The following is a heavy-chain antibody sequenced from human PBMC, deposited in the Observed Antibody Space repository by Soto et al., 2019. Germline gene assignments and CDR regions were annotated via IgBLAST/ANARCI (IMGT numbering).Heavy chain of an antibody. D-gene: IGHD5-18*01. J-gene: IGHJ4*02. Sequence: PSETLSLTCTVSGGSISPYYWNWIRQPPGKGLEWIGYTYYSGSTNYNPSLKSRVTISVNTSRNQFSLKLSSVTAADTAVYYCARGYSYGLGRNGYFDFWGQGTLVTVSS. CDR2: TYYSGST. CDR3: ARGYSYGLGRNGYFDF. V-gene: IGHV4-59*01. CDR1: GGSISPYY.